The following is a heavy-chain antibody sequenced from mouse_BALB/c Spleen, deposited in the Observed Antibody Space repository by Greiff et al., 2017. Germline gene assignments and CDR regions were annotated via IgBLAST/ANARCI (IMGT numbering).Heavy chain of an antibody. V-gene: IGHV1-80*01. J-gene: IGHJ2*01. CDR2: IYPGDGDT. Sequence: QVHVKQSGAELVRPGSSVKISCKASGYAFSSYWMNWVKQRPGQGLEWIGQIYPGDGDTNYNGKFKGKATLTADKSSSTAYMQLSSLTSEDSAVYFCANYYGLDYWGQGTTLTVSS. D-gene: IGHD1-2*01. CDR3: ANYYGLDY. CDR1: GYAFSSYW.